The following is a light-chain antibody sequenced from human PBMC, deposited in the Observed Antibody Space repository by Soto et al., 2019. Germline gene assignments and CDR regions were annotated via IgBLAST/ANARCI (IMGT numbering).Light chain of an antibody. CDR1: QTVSSSY. Sequence: EIVLTQSPGTLSLSPGERATLSCRASQTVSSSYLAWYQQKPGQAPRLFIYGACSRATGIPDRFSGSGCGTDFTLTISRLEAEDVAVYVCQQYGSSSWTFGQGTKVDIK. J-gene: IGKJ1*01. V-gene: IGKV3-20*01. CDR2: GAC. CDR3: QQYGSSSWT.